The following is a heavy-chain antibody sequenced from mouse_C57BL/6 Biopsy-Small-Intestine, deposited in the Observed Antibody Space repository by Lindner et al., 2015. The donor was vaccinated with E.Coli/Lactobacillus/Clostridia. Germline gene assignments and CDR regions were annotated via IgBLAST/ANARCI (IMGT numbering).Heavy chain of an antibody. V-gene: IGHV1-84*02. J-gene: IGHJ3*01. CDR3: ARRTGYRLDY. Sequence: SVKVSCKASGYAFTNYDITWVRQAPGQGLEWMGWISAYNGNINYQQKLQDRVTMTTDTSTSTAYMALRSLRSDDTALYYCARRTGYRLDYWGQGTLVTVS. CDR1: GYAFTNYD. CDR2: ISAYNGNI.